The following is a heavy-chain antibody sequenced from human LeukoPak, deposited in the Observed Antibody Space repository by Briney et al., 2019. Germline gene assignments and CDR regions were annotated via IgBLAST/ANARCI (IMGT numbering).Heavy chain of an antibody. CDR1: GASFSNDY. CDR3: ARASEGIGYFDT. D-gene: IGHD3-16*01. J-gene: IGHJ4*02. CDR2: IYHNGRT. Sequence: PSETLSLTCTVSGASFSNDYWSWVRQAPGKGLEWIGYIYHNGRTSYNPSLKSRLTMSIETSQKQFSLQLISVTAADTAIYYCARASEGIGYFDTWGRESLVTVSS. V-gene: IGHV4-59*01.